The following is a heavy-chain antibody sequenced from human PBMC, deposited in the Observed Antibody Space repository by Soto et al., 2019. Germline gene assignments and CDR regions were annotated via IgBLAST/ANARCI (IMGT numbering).Heavy chain of an antibody. V-gene: IGHV4-59*01. CDR2: IYYSGST. Sequence: PSETLSLTCTVSGGSISSYYWSWIRQPPGKGLEWIGYIYYSGSTNYNPSLKSRVTISVDTSKNQFSLKLSSVTAADTAVYYCERVLTTVVTPGVNSLDDWGQGTLVTVS. D-gene: IGHD4-17*01. CDR3: ERVLTTVVTPGVNSLDD. J-gene: IGHJ4*02. CDR1: GGSISSYY.